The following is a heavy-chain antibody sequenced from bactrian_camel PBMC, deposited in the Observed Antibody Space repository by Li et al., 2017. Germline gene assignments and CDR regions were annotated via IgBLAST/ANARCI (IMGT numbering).Heavy chain of an antibody. Sequence: VQLVESGGGSVQPGGSLRLSRAASGYTYSRKCIGWFRQAPGKEREGVAGIDTGSGIRYYTDSIEGRFTIPQDNAKITLYLQMNNLQPEDTAMYYCAARAGSTWISTLLDSAGYNYWGQGTQVTVS. D-gene: IGHD6*01. J-gene: IGHJ4*01. V-gene: IGHV3S31*01. CDR1: GYTYSRKC. CDR3: AARAGSTWISTLLDSAGYNY. CDR2: IDTGSGIR.